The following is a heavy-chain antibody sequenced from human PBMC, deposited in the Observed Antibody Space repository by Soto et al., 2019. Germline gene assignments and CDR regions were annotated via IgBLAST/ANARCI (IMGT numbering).Heavy chain of an antibody. CDR2: ISGGGDNT. D-gene: IGHD1-1*01. CDR1: GFTFGGYA. J-gene: IGHJ4*02. CDR3: ARENRPTDIIWIDY. V-gene: IGHV3-23*01. Sequence: PGGSLRLSCAASGFTFGGYAMSWVRQTPGKGLEWVSAISGGGDNTYYADSVRGRFTISRDNSKNTLDLQMNSLRAEDTAIYYCARENRPTDIIWIDYWGQGTLVTVSS.